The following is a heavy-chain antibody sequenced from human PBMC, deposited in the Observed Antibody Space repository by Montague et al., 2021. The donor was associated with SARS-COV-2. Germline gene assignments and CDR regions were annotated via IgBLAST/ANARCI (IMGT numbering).Heavy chain of an antibody. Sequence: SETLSLTCTVSGGSITDYSWTWIRQPPGKALEWIGYVFKSGGTSYNPSLKSRVTMSVDTSKSHFSLRLSSVTAADTAVYYCARESDAVDYWGQGTLVTVSS. J-gene: IGHJ4*02. V-gene: IGHV4-59*12. CDR3: ARESDAVDY. CDR1: GGSITDYS. D-gene: IGHD2-21*02. CDR2: VFKSGGT.